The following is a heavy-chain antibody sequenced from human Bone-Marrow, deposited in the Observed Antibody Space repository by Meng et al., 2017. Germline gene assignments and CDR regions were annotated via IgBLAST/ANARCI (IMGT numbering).Heavy chain of an antibody. J-gene: IGHJ5*02. CDR2: ISYDGSNK. Sequence: QGQLVESGGGVVQPGRSLRLSCAASGFTFSSYAMHWVRQAPGKGLEWVAVISYDGSNKYYADSVKGRFTISRDNSKNTLYLQMNSLRAEDTAVYYCARDVLAVAANWFDPWGQGTLVTVSS. CDR3: ARDVLAVAANWFDP. D-gene: IGHD6-19*01. V-gene: IGHV3-30*01. CDR1: GFTFSSYA.